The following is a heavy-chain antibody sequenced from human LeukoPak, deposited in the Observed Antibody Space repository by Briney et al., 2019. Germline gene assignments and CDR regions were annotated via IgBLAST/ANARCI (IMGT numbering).Heavy chain of an antibody. CDR3: ASDRWSPGGDFDI. D-gene: IGHD3-10*01. CDR2: IYSGGST. V-gene: IGHV3-53*01. Sequence: PGGSLRLSCAASGFTFSSYWMSWVRQAPGKGLEWVSVIYSGGSTYYADSVKGRFTISRDNSKNTLYLQMNSLRAEDTVVYYCASDRWSPGGDFDIWGQGTMVTVSS. J-gene: IGHJ3*02. CDR1: GFTFSSYW.